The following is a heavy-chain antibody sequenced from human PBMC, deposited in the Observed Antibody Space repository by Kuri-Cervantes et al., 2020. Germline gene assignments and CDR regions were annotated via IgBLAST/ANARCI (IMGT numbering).Heavy chain of an antibody. D-gene: IGHD6-19*01. CDR1: GGSISSYY. Sequence: SETLSLTCTVSGGSISSYYWSWIRQPPGKGLEWIGYIYYSGSTGYNPSLKSRVTISVDTSKNQFSLKLSSVTAADTAVYYCARVESYTVAIDYWGQGTLVTVSS. CDR2: IYYSGST. CDR3: ARVESYTVAIDY. V-gene: IGHV4-59*01. J-gene: IGHJ4*02.